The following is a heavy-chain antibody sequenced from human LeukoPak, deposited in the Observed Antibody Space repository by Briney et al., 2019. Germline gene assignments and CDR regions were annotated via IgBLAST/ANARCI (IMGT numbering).Heavy chain of an antibody. D-gene: IGHD3-3*01. CDR1: GFTFSSYS. Sequence: GSLRLSCAASGFTFSSYSMNWVRQPPGKGLEWIGEINHSGSTNYNPSLKSRVTISVDTSKNQFSLKLSSVTAADTAVYYCARGLGTTIFGVGRGYNWFDPWGQGTLVTVSS. J-gene: IGHJ5*02. CDR2: INHSGST. V-gene: IGHV4-34*01. CDR3: ARGLGTTIFGVGRGYNWFDP.